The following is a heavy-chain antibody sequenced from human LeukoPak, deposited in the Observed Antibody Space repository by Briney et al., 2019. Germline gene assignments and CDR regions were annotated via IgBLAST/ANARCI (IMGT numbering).Heavy chain of an antibody. D-gene: IGHD3-10*01. CDR1: GGSFSGYY. CDR3: ASGSGGRSPSYRYFDL. V-gene: IGHV4-34*01. J-gene: IGHJ2*01. CDR2: INHSGST. Sequence: SETLSLTCAVYGGSFSGYYWSWIRQPPGKGLEWIGEINHSGSTNYNPSLKSRVTISVDTSKNQFSLKLSSVTAADTAVYYCASGSGGRSPSYRYFDLWGRGTLVTVSS.